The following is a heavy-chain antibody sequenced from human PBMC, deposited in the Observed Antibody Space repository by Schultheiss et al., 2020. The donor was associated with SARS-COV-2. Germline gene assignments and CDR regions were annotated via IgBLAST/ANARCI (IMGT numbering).Heavy chain of an antibody. Sequence: ASVKVSCKASGYTFTSYGISWVRQAPGQGLEWMGWISAYNGNTNYAQKFQGRVTMTRDTSISTAYMELSRLRSDDTAVYYCARDYGDYFDYWGQGTLVTVSS. V-gene: IGHV1-18*01. D-gene: IGHD4-17*01. J-gene: IGHJ4*02. CDR1: GYTFTSYG. CDR2: ISAYNGNT. CDR3: ARDYGDYFDY.